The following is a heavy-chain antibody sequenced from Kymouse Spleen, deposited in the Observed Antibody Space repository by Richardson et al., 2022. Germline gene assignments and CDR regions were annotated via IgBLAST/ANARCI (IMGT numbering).Heavy chain of an antibody. V-gene: IGHV3-9*01. D-gene: IGHD5-12*01. J-gene: IGHJ4*02. CDR3: AKARGYSGYGLDY. Sequence: EVQLVESGGGLVQPGRSLRLSCAASGFTFDDYAMHWVRQAPGKGLEWVSGISWNSGSIGYADSVKGRFTISRDNAKNSLYLQMNSLRAEDTALYYCAKARGYSGYGLDYWGQGTLVTVSS. CDR2: ISWNSGSI. CDR1: GFTFDDYA.